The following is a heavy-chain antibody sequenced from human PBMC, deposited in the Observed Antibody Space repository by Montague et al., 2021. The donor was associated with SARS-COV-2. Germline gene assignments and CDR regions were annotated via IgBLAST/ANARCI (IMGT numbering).Heavy chain of an antibody. Sequence: SLRLSCAASGFPFSNYWMTWVRQAPGKGLEWVANIKQDESEKYYVDSVKGRFTISRDNAEKSLYLHMSRLRGEDTAIYYCARDRTPPYGKSWYEEHYYHAMDVWGRGTTVIVSS. CDR3: ARDRTPPYGKSWYEEHYYHAMDV. D-gene: IGHD6-13*01. CDR2: IKQDESEK. J-gene: IGHJ6*02. V-gene: IGHV3-7*01. CDR1: GFPFSNYW.